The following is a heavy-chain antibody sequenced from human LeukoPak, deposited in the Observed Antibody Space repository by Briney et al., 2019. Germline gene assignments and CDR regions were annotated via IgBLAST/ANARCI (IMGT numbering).Heavy chain of an antibody. J-gene: IGHJ5*02. CDR3: ARVPPGSYDFWSGYYARGHWFDP. CDR2: INHSGST. Sequence: NTSETLSLTCAVYGGSFSGYYWSWIRQPRGKGLEWNGEINHSGSTNYNPSLKSRVTISVDTSKNQFSLKLSSVTAADTAVYYCARVPPGSYDFWSGYYARGHWFDPWGQGTLVTVSS. D-gene: IGHD3-3*01. CDR1: GGSFSGYY. V-gene: IGHV4-34*01.